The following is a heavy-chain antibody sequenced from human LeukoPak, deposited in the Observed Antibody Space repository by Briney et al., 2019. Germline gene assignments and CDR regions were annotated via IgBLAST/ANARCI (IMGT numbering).Heavy chain of an antibody. V-gene: IGHV4-59*08. J-gene: IGHJ4*02. CDR1: GGSISPYY. D-gene: IGHD6-19*01. CDR3: AGPTSSGWHGDFDY. Sequence: KTSETLSLTCTVSGGSISPYYWSWLRQSPGKGLEWIGCIHYSGSTISNPSLKSRVSISVDTSKNQFSLQLSSATAADTAVYYCAGPTSSGWHGDFDYWGQGTLVTVSS. CDR2: IHYSGST.